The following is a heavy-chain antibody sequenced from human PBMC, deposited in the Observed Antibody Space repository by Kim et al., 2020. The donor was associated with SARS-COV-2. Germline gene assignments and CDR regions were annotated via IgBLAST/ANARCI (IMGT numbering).Heavy chain of an antibody. J-gene: IGHJ4*02. CDR3: AKAGYSSGWYQVDY. Sequence: GGSLRLSCAASGFTFSSYGMHWVRQAPGKGLEWVAVISYDGSNKYYADSVKGRFTISRDNSKNTLYLQMNSLRAEDTAVYYCAKAGYSSGWYQVDYWGQGTLVTVSS. V-gene: IGHV3-30*18. D-gene: IGHD6-19*01. CDR2: ISYDGSNK. CDR1: GFTFSSYG.